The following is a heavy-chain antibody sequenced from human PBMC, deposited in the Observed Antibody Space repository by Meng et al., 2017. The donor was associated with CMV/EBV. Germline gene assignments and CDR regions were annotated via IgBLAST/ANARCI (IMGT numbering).Heavy chain of an antibody. V-gene: IGHV4-61*01. CDR1: GGSVSSGSYY. D-gene: IGHD1-26*01. CDR2: ISYSGST. Sequence: GSLRLSCTVSGGSVSSGSYYWSWIRQPPGKGLEWIGYISYSGSTNYNPSLKSRLTISVVTSKTQFSLKLSSVTAADTAVYSCASGGGWWELQTWGQGTRVTVSS. J-gene: IGHJ4*02. CDR3: ASGGGWWELQT.